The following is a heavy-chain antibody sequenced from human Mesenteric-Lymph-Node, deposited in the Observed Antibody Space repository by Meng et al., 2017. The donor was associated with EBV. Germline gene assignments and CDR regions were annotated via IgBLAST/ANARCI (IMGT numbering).Heavy chain of an antibody. CDR1: GYTFTSYD. Sequence: VELVQSGAEVKKPGALVKVSCKASGYTFTSYDINWVRQATGQGLEWMGLINPDSGATTSAQNFQGRVAMTRDTSISTVYMELSRLRSDDTAVYYCATLPEGYRPPDFNYWGQGTLVTVSS. D-gene: IGHD2-15*01. CDR2: INPDSGAT. CDR3: ATLPEGYRPPDFNY. J-gene: IGHJ4*02. V-gene: IGHV1-2*06.